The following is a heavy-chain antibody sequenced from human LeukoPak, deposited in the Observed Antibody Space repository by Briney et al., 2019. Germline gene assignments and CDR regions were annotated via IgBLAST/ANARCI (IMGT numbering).Heavy chain of an antibody. Sequence: ASVTVSCKASGSTFTSYGISWVRQAPGQGLEWMGWSSTYNGNTNYAQKFQGRVSMTTDTSTSTAYMELRSLRSDDTAVYYCARDGRNYFDPGRKAFDIWGQGIMVTVSS. CDR3: ARDGRNYFDPGRKAFDI. J-gene: IGHJ3*02. CDR2: SSTYNGNT. D-gene: IGHD3-22*01. V-gene: IGHV1-18*01. CDR1: GSTFTSYG.